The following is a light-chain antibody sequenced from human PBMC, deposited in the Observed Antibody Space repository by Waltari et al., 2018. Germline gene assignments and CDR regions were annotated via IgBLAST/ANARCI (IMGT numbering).Light chain of an antibody. V-gene: IGLV2-23*01. Sequence: QSALTQPASVSGSPGQSITIPCTGTSSDVGSYNLVSWYQQHTGKTPKLMIYEGSKRPSGVSNRFSGSKSGNTASLTISGLQADDEADYYCCSYAPSSTVWVFGGGTKLTVL. CDR2: EGS. CDR3: CSYAPSSTVWV. CDR1: SSDVGSYNL. J-gene: IGLJ3*02.